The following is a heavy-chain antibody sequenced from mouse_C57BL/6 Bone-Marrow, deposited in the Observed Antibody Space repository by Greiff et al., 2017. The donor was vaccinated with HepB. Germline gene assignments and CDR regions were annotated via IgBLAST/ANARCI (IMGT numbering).Heavy chain of an antibody. D-gene: IGHD3-1*01. CDR2: IDPENGDT. Sequence: VHVKQSGAELVRPGASVKLSCTASGFNIKDDYMHWVKQRPEQGLEWIGWIDPENGDTEYASKFQGKATITADTSSNTAYLQLSSLTSEDTAVYYSSASYAMDYWGQGTSVTVSS. CDR1: GFNIKDDY. J-gene: IGHJ4*01. V-gene: IGHV14-4*01. CDR3: SASYAMDY.